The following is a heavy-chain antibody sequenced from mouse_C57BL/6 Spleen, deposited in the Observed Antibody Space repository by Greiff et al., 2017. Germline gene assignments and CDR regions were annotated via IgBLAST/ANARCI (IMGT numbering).Heavy chain of an antibody. CDR3: ARVGIYDGYSAWFAY. D-gene: IGHD2-3*01. CDR2: IDPSDSET. CDR1: GYTFTSYW. J-gene: IGHJ3*01. Sequence: QVQLQQPGAELVRPGSSVKLSCKASGYTFTSYWMPWVKQRPIQGLEWIGNIDPSDSETHYNQKFKDKATLTVDKSSSTAYMQLSSLTSEDSAVYYCARVGIYDGYSAWFAYWGQGTLVTVSA. V-gene: IGHV1-52*01.